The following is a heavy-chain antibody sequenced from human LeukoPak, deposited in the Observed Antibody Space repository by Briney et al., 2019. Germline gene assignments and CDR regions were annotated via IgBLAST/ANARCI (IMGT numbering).Heavy chain of an antibody. V-gene: IGHV3-48*03. Sequence: GGSLRLSCAAFGFTFSGYEMNWVRQAPGKGLEWVSYISSSGSTIYYADSVKGRFTISRDNAKNSLYLQMNSLRVEDTAAYYCASIPSRKQLVDYWGQGTLVTVSS. CDR2: ISSSGSTI. CDR1: GFTFSGYE. D-gene: IGHD6-13*01. J-gene: IGHJ4*02. CDR3: ASIPSRKQLVDY.